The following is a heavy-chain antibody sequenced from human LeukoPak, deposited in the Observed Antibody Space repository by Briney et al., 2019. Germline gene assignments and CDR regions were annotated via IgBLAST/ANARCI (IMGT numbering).Heavy chain of an antibody. CDR2: INHSGST. CDR3: ARDYGGEDAFDI. Sequence: SETLSLTCAVYGGSFSGYYWSWIRQPPGKGLEWIGEINHSGSTNYNPSLKSRVTISVDTSKNQFPLKLSSVTAADTAVYYCARDYGGEDAFDIWGQGTMVTVSS. J-gene: IGHJ3*02. V-gene: IGHV4-34*01. D-gene: IGHD4-23*01. CDR1: GGSFSGYY.